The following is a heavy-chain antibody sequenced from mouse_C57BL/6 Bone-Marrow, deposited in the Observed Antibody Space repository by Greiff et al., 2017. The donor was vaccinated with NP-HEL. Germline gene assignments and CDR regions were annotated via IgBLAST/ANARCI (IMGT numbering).Heavy chain of an antibody. V-gene: IGHV1-82*01. CDR2: IYPGDGDT. Sequence: QVQLQQSGPELVKPGASVKISCKASGYAFSSSWMNWVKQRPGKGLEWIGRIYPGDGDTNYNGKFKGKATLTADKSSSTAYMQLSSLTSEDSAVYFCASTNYYGLWYFDVWGTGTTVTVSS. J-gene: IGHJ1*03. CDR3: ASTNYYGLWYFDV. CDR1: GYAFSSSW. D-gene: IGHD1-1*01.